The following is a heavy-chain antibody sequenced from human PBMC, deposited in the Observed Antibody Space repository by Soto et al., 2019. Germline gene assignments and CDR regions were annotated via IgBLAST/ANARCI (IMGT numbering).Heavy chain of an antibody. CDR1: GGTFSSYA. CDR2: IIPIFGTA. D-gene: IGHD3-16*01. Sequence: SVKVSCKASGGTFSSYAISWVRQAPGQGLEWRGGIIPIFGTANSAQKFQGRVTSTADESTSTAYMELSSLRSEDTAVYYCARESGGSYTYYYYGMDVWGQGTTVTVSS. J-gene: IGHJ6*02. CDR3: ARESGGSYTYYYYGMDV. V-gene: IGHV1-69*13.